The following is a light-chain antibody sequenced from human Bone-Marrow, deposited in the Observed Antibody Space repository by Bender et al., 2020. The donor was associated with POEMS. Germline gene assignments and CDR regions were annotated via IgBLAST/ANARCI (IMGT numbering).Light chain of an antibody. J-gene: IGLJ2*01. Sequence: SYVLTQPPSVSVAPGKTARIPCAGKNIGDTGVHWYQQKPGQSPVLVLYDDSDRPSSIPDRFSGTNSENTATLTISRVEAGDEADYYCQVWDSSSEDVVFGGGTTLTVL. CDR1: NIGDTG. CDR2: DDS. V-gene: IGLV3-21*03. CDR3: QVWDSSSEDVV.